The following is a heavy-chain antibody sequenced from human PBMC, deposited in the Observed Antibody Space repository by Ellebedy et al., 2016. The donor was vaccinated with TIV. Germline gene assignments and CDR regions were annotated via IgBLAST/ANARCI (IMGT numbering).Heavy chain of an antibody. CDR2: IWYDGSNK. CDR3: ARGIDWFNP. J-gene: IGHJ5*02. D-gene: IGHD2-15*01. CDR1: GFTFSSYG. V-gene: IGHV3-33*01. Sequence: GGSLRLSXAASGFTFSSYGMHWVRQAPGKGLEWVAVIWYDGSNKYYADSVKGRFTISRDNSKNTLYLQMNSLRAEDTAVYYCARGIDWFNPWGQGTLVTVSS.